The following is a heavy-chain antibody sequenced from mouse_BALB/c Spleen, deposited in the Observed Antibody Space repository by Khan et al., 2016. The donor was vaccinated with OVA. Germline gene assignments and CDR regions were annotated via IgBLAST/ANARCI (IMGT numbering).Heavy chain of an antibody. CDR2: ISSSGST. CDR1: GYSITSDYA. V-gene: IGHV3-2*02. J-gene: IGHJ4*01. CDR3: ARDSSRYNYAMDY. D-gene: IGHD2-12*01. Sequence: VQLQQSGPGLVKPSQSLSLTCTVTGYSITSDYAWNWIRQFPGNKLEWMGYISSSGSTNYNPALTSRISITRDTSKNQFFLQLNSVTTEDTATYYCARDSSRYNYAMDYWGQGTSVTVSS.